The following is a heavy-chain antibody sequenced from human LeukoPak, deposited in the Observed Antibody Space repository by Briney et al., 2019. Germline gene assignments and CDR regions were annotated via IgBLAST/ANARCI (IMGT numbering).Heavy chain of an antibody. Sequence: GGSLRLSCAASGFTFSSYGMHWVRQAPGKGLEWVAVISYDGSNKYYADSVKGRFTISRDNSKNTLYLQMNSLRAEDTAVYYCARAPSXSYWVGYFDYWGQGTLVTVS. CDR1: GFTFSSYG. V-gene: IGHV3-30*03. D-gene: IGHD1-26*01. CDR2: ISYDGSNK. CDR3: ARAPSXSYWVGYFDY. J-gene: IGHJ4*02.